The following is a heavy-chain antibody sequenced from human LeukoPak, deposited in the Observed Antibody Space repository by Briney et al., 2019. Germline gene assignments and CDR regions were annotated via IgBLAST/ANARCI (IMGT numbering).Heavy chain of an antibody. J-gene: IGHJ4*02. CDR2: IYSGGST. V-gene: IGHV3-66*02. D-gene: IGHD3-10*01. CDR1: GFTVSSNY. CDR3: ASMVRGVIDY. Sequence: GRSLRLSCAASGFTVSSNYMSWVRQAPGKGLEWVSVIYSGGSTYYADSVKGRFTISRDNSKNTLYLQMNSLRAEDTAVYYCASMVRGVIDYWGQGTLVTVSS.